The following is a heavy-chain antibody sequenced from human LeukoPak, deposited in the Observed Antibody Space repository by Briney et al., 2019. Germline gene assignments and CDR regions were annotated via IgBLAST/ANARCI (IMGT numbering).Heavy chain of an antibody. J-gene: IGHJ4*02. CDR3: ARGRFFVGANAFDI. CDR2: IYTSGST. Sequence: SESLSLTCTVSGGSISSGSYYWSWIRQPAGKGLEWIGRIYTSGSTNYNPSLKSRVTISVDTSKTQFSLKLSSVTAADTAVYYCARGRFFVGANAFDIWGQGTLVTVSS. D-gene: IGHD3-3*01. CDR1: GGSISSGSYY. V-gene: IGHV4-61*02.